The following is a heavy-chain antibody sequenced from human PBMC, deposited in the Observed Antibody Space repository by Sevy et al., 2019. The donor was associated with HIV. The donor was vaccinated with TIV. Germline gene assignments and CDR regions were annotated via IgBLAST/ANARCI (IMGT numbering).Heavy chain of an antibody. J-gene: IGHJ4*02. V-gene: IGHV3-30*18. Sequence: GGSLRLSCAASGFSFGNYGMHWVRQAPGKGLEWVAVISYDGSNTHYADSVKGRFTISRDNSKNTLFLQMSSLRAEDTAVYHCAKQDNWNDFPFDYWGQGILVTVSS. CDR3: AKQDNWNDFPFDY. CDR1: GFSFGNYG. CDR2: ISYDGSNT. D-gene: IGHD1-1*01.